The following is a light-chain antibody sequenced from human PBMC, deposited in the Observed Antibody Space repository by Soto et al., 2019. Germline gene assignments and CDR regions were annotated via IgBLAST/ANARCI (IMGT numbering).Light chain of an antibody. CDR1: DSNIGSKY. J-gene: IGLJ2*01. CDR3: AAWDSSLGSPA. Sequence: QSVLTQPPSASATPGQRVTISCSGSDSNIGSKYVYWYQQLPGTAPKLLMYRNNQRPSGVPDRFSGSKSGTSASLAINGLRSEDEADYYCAAWDSSLGSPAFGGGTKLTVL. V-gene: IGLV1-47*01. CDR2: RNN.